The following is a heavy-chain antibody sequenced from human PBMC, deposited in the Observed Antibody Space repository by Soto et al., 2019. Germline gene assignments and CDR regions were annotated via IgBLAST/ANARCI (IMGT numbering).Heavy chain of an antibody. CDR1: GGSMRSYY. Sequence: QVQLQESGPGLVKPSETLSLPCTVSGGSMRSYYWNWIRQPAGGGLEWIGRIYARGSTKYNPSLESRVTMFVDVSQNQFSLRLTSVTAADTAVYYCAGIGEEIYYGMDVWGQGTTVTVSS. J-gene: IGHJ6*02. CDR2: IYARGST. V-gene: IGHV4-4*07. D-gene: IGHD3-3*01. CDR3: AGIGEEIYYGMDV.